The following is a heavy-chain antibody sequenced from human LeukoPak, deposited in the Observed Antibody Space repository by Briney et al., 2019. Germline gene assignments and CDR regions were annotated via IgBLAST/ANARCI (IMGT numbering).Heavy chain of an antibody. Sequence: GGSLRLSCAASGFPFSSHAMSWVRQPPGKGLEWISAISNGKTYYADSVRGSFTISRDDSKNTVYLQMNSLRDENTALYYCVREAGYCASVCLKSNWFDPWGQGTLVTVSS. J-gene: IGHJ5*02. CDR2: ISNGKT. D-gene: IGHD2-21*02. CDR3: VREAGYCASVCLKSNWFDP. V-gene: IGHV3-23*01. CDR1: GFPFSSHA.